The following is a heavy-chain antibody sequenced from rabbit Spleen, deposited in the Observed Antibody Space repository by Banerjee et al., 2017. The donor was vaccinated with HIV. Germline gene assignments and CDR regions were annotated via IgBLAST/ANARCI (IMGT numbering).Heavy chain of an antibody. CDR2: IYAGSSGNT. CDR1: GFSFSSNW. Sequence: LEESGGGLVKPGGTLTLTCTVSGFSFSSNWICWVRQAPGKGLEWIACIYAGSSGNTYSATWAKGRFTISKTSPTTVTLQMTSLTAADTATYFCARGSATMTMVITGYYFTLWGQGTLVTVS. CDR3: ARGSATMTMVITGYYFTL. V-gene: IGHV1S45*01. J-gene: IGHJ4*01. D-gene: IGHD2-1*01.